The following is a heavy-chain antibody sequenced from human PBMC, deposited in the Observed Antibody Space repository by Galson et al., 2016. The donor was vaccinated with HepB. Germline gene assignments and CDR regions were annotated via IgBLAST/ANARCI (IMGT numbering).Heavy chain of an antibody. J-gene: IGHJ4*02. CDR1: GFTLTTYG. CDR2: LKEDGSEE. D-gene: IGHD4/OR15-4a*01. Sequence: SLRLPCAASGFTLTTYGLNWVRQAPGKGLEWVARLKEDGSEEKYVDSVKGRFTISRDNVKNLLYLQMYSLGVEDTAVYYCARVFDYAVDNWGQGTLVTVSP. CDR3: ARVFDYAVDN. V-gene: IGHV3-7*01.